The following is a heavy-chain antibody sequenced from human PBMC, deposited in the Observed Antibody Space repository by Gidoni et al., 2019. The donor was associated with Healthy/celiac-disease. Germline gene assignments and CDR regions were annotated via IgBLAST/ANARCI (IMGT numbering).Heavy chain of an antibody. CDR2: IYYSGST. Sequence: QLQLQESGPGLVKPSETLSLTCTVSGGSISSSSYYWGWIRQPPGKGLEWIGSIYYSGSTYYNPSLKSRVTISVDTSKNQFSLKLSSVTAADTAVYYCVLSVLIYYDSSGNGFDIWGQGTMVTVSS. D-gene: IGHD3-22*01. J-gene: IGHJ3*02. CDR1: GGSISSSSYY. CDR3: VLSVLIYYDSSGNGFDI. V-gene: IGHV4-39*01.